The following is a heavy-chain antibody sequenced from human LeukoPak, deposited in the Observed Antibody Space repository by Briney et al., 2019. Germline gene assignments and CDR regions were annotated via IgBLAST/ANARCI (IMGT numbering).Heavy chain of an antibody. J-gene: IGHJ5*02. V-gene: IGHV4-34*01. CDR2: INHSGST. Sequence: SSETLSLTCAVNGGFFSNYYWSWIRQPPGKGLDWIGEINHSGSTNYNPSLKSRVTTSVDTSKNQFSLKLSSVTAADTAVYYCARDWVSWGQGTLVTVSS. CDR1: GGFFSNYY. D-gene: IGHD3-16*01. CDR3: ARDWVS.